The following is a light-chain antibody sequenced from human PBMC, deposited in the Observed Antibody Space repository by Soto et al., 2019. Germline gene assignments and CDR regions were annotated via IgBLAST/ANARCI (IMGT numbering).Light chain of an antibody. J-gene: IGKJ5*01. V-gene: IGKV3-15*01. Sequence: EVVMGQSPATLSVSPGEGATLSCRASQGIGDTLAWYQHKPGQTPRLLIYGASTRATGAPARFSGSGSGTDFTLTISSLEPEDFAVYYCQQRSNWPPITFGQGTRLEIK. CDR3: QQRSNWPPIT. CDR1: QGIGDT. CDR2: GAS.